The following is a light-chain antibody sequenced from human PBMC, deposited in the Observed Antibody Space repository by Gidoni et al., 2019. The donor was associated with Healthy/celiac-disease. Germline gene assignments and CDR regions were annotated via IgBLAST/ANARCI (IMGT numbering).Light chain of an antibody. CDR1: QSVSSY. V-gene: IGKV3-11*01. CDR3: QQRSNWLT. CDR2: DAS. J-gene: IGKJ4*01. Sequence: ELVFTQSPATLSLSPGERATLSCRASQSVSSYLAWYQQKPGQAPRLLIYDASNRATGSPARVSGSGSGTDFTLTISSLEPEDFAVDYCQQRSNWLTFGGGTKVEIK.